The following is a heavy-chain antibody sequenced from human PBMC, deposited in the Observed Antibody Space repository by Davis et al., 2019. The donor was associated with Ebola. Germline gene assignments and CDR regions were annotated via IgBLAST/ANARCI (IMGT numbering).Heavy chain of an antibody. J-gene: IGHJ6*02. CDR2: ISAYNGNT. V-gene: IGHV1-18*01. CDR3: ARVGTTVTTSYYYNGMDV. Sequence: ASVKVSCKASGYTFTSYGISWVRQAPGQGLEWMGWISAYNGNTNYAQKLQGRVTMTTDTSTSTAYMELRSLRSDDTAVYYCARVGTTVTTSYYYNGMDVWGQGTTVTVSS. CDR1: GYTFTSYG. D-gene: IGHD4-17*01.